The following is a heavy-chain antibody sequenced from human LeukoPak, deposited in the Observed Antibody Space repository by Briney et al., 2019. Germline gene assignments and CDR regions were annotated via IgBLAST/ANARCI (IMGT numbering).Heavy chain of an antibody. CDR3: ARVTVGDYDYVWGSYDGGYFFDY. D-gene: IGHD3-16*01. V-gene: IGHV4-38-2*01. Sequence: SETLSLTCAVSGYSISSGYYWGWSRQSPGKGLEWIGTIYHSGSTYYNPSLKSRLTISVDASKNPFSLKLSSVTAADTAVYYCARVTVGDYDYVWGSYDGGYFFDYWGQGTLVTVSS. CDR1: GYSISSGYY. J-gene: IGHJ4*02. CDR2: IYHSGST.